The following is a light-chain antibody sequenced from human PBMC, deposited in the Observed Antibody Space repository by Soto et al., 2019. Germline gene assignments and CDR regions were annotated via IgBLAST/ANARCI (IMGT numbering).Light chain of an antibody. CDR3: MQSLQTPT. J-gene: IGKJ4*01. Sequence: DIVRTQSPLSLPVTLGEPASISCRSSQSLLHSNGYNYLDWYLQKPGQSPQLLIYLGSNRASGVPDRFSGSGSGTDFTLKISRVEADDVGVYYCMQSLQTPTFGGGTKVEIK. CDR2: LGS. CDR1: QSLLHSNGYNY. V-gene: IGKV2-28*01.